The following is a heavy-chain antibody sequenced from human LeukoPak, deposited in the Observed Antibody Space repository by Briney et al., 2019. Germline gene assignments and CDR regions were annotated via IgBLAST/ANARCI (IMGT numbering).Heavy chain of an antibody. Sequence: GGSLRLTCAASGSTFSSYGMSWVRQAPGKGLEWVSLISWDGGSTYYADSVKGRFTISRDNSKNSLYLQMNSLRTEDTALYYCAKQGSSAYYYYYMDVWGKGTTVTVSS. CDR3: AKQGSSAYYYYYMDV. V-gene: IGHV3-43*02. CDR1: GSTFSSYG. CDR2: ISWDGGST. J-gene: IGHJ6*03. D-gene: IGHD6-6*01.